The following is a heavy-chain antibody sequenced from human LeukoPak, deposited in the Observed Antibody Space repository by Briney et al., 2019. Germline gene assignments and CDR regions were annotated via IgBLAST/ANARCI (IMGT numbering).Heavy chain of an antibody. CDR1: EFSVGSNY. D-gene: IGHD2-2*01. V-gene: IGHV3-66*01. J-gene: IGHJ4*02. Sequence: GGSLRLSCAASEFSVGSNYMTWVRQAPGKGLEWVSLIYSGGSTYYADSVKGRFTISRDNSKNTLYLQMNSLRAEDTAVYYCARETYCTSTSCPIGDHFDYWGQGTLVTVSS. CDR3: ARETYCTSTSCPIGDHFDY. CDR2: IYSGGST.